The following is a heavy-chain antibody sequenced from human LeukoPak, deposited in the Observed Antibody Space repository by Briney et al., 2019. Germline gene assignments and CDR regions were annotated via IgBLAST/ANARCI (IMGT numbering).Heavy chain of an antibody. V-gene: IGHV1-2*02. CDR3: ARGGGYSWFDY. Sequence: ASVKVSCKASGYTFTAHLIHWVRQAPGQGLEWMGWIGPNSGGTNCAQKFQGRVAMTRDTSISAVYMELSSLRSDDTAVYFCARGGGYSWFDYWGRGSLVTVSS. CDR2: IGPNSGGT. J-gene: IGHJ4*02. D-gene: IGHD5-18*01. CDR1: GYTFTAHL.